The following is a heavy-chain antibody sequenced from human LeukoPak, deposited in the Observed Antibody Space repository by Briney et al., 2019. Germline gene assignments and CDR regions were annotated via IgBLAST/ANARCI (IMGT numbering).Heavy chain of an antibody. J-gene: IGHJ4*02. D-gene: IGHD6-13*01. V-gene: IGHV3-48*03. Sequence: PGGSLRLSCAASGFTFSLYEMNWVRQAPVKGLEWVSYISGGGETRYYADSVKGRFTISRDNGKNSLYLQMNSLRAEDTAVYYCARGIAEAGIVGVFDCWGQGTLVTVSS. CDR1: GFTFSLYE. CDR3: ARGIAEAGIVGVFDC. CDR2: ISGGGETR.